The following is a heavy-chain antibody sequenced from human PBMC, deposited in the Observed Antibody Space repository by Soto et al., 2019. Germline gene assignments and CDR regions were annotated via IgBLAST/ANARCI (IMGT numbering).Heavy chain of an antibody. D-gene: IGHD2-2*01. CDR2: ISGSGSNT. CDR3: AKVGLLFYQLLLPAADY. CDR1: GFTFSSYA. Sequence: GGSLRLSCAASGFTFSSYAMHWVRQAPGKGLEWVSAISGSGSNTYYADSVKGRFTISRDNSKNTLYLQMNSLRAEDTAVYYCAKVGLLFYQLLLPAADYWGQGTLVTVSS. J-gene: IGHJ4*02. V-gene: IGHV3-23*01.